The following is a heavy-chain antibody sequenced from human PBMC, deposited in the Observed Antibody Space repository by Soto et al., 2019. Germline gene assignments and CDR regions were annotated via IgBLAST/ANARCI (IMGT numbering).Heavy chain of an antibody. CDR3: ARVGSTYYYYYYYTDV. D-gene: IGHD3-10*01. Sequence: PGGSLRLSCAASGFTFSSYGMHWVRQAPGKGLEWVAVIWYDGSNKYYADSVKGRFTISGDNSKNTLYLQMNSLRAEDTAVYYCARVGSTYYYYYYYTDVWGKGTTVTVSS. V-gene: IGHV3-33*01. J-gene: IGHJ6*03. CDR2: IWYDGSNK. CDR1: GFTFSSYG.